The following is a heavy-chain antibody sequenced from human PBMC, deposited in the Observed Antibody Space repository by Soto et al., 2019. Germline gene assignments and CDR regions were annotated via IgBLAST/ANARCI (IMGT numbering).Heavy chain of an antibody. Sequence: SETLSLTCTVSGGSISSYYWSWIRQPPGKRLEWIGYIYYSGSTNYNPSLKSRVTISVDTSKNQFSLKLSSVTAADTAVYYCARRYGDYYYYYMDVWGKGTTVTVSS. CDR2: IYYSGST. D-gene: IGHD4-17*01. CDR1: GGSISSYY. V-gene: IGHV4-59*08. CDR3: ARRYGDYYYYYMDV. J-gene: IGHJ6*03.